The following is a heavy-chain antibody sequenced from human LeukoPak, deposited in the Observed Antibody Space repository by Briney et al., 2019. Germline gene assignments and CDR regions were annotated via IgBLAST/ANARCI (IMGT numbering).Heavy chain of an antibody. J-gene: IGHJ4*02. V-gene: IGHV3-74*01. CDR2: INSDGSST. CDR3: ARGHPDFDY. Sequence: GGSLRLSCAASGFTFNSYWVHWVRQAPGKGLVWVSRINSDGSSTSYADSVKGRFTISRDNAKNTLFLQMNSLRAEDTAVYFCARGHPDFDYWGQGTLVTVSS. CDR1: GFTFNSYW.